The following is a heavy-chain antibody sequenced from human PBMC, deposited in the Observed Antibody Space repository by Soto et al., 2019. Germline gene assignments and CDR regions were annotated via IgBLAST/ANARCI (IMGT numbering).Heavy chain of an antibody. V-gene: IGHV4-39*01. CDR1: GGSISSFTYY. Sequence: KPPDTLSLTCSVSGGSISSFTYYWGWIRQPPGKGLEWIGTVYYNENTYYNPSLKSRVTITVDTAKNQFSLNLRSVTAADTAMYFCARRERYYGSPGWFDPWGPGTLVTVSS. CDR3: ARRERYYGSPGWFDP. D-gene: IGHD3-10*01. CDR2: VYYNENT. J-gene: IGHJ5*02.